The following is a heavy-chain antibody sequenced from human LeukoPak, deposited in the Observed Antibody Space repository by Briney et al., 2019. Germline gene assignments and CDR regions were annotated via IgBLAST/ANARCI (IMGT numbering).Heavy chain of an antibody. J-gene: IGHJ4*02. CDR1: GFTFSSYV. CDR2: ISYDGSNE. Sequence: GGSLRLSCAASGFTFSSYVMHWVRQAPGKGLEWVAIISYDGSNEYYADSVKGRFTISRDNSKNTLYLQMNSLRAADTAVYYCARAHVTDYSIYFDYWGQGTLVTVSS. V-gene: IGHV3-30*04. D-gene: IGHD4-11*01. CDR3: ARAHVTDYSIYFDY.